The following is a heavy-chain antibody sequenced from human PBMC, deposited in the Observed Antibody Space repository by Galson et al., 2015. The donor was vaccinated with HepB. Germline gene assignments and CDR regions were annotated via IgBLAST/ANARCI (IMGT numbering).Heavy chain of an antibody. J-gene: IGHJ6*02. V-gene: IGHV1-69*13. CDR2: IIPIFGIA. CDR1: GGTFSSYA. Sequence: SVKVSCKASGGTFSSYAISWVRQAPGQGLEWMGGIIPIFGIANYAQKFQGRVTITADESTSTAYMELSSLRSEDTAVYYCARGGGNFVLGARPSYGMDVWGQGTTVTVSS. CDR3: ARGGGNFVLGARPSYGMDV. D-gene: IGHD3-16*01.